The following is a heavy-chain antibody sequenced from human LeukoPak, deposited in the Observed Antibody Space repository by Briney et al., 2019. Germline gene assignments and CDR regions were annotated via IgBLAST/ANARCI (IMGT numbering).Heavy chain of an antibody. CDR1: GGSISSYY. Sequence: SETLSLTCSVSGGSISSYYWSWIRQSPGKGLEWIGYIHNSGRTNYNPSLKSRVTILVDTSKNQVSLRLSSVTAADTAVYYCARHGTISSESYFDYWGQGALVTVSS. D-gene: IGHD1-14*01. J-gene: IGHJ4*02. CDR2: IHNSGRT. V-gene: IGHV4-59*08. CDR3: ARHGTISSESYFDY.